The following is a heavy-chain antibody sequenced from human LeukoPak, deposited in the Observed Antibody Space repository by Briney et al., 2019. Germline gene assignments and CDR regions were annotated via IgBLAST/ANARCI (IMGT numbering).Heavy chain of an antibody. Sequence: ASVKVSCKASGGTFSSYAISWVRQAPGQGLEWMGRIIPILGIANYAQKFQGRVTITADKSTSTAYMELSSLRSEDTAVYYCARERAGDHGPYWCFDLWGRGTLVTVSS. J-gene: IGHJ2*01. CDR1: GGTFSSYA. D-gene: IGHD7-27*01. CDR2: IIPILGIA. V-gene: IGHV1-69*04. CDR3: ARERAGDHGPYWCFDL.